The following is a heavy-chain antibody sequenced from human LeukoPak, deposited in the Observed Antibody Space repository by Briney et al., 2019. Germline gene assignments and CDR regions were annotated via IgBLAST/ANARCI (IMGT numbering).Heavy chain of an antibody. CDR3: AREGELTGTTGSFDY. CDR1: GGTFSSYA. Sequence: GASVKVSCKASGGTFSSYAISWVRQAPGQGLEWMGRIIPIFGIANYAQKFQGRVTITADKSTSTAYMELSSLRSEDTAVYYCAREGELTGTTGSFDYWGQGTLVTVSS. D-gene: IGHD1-7*01. CDR2: IIPIFGIA. V-gene: IGHV1-69*04. J-gene: IGHJ4*02.